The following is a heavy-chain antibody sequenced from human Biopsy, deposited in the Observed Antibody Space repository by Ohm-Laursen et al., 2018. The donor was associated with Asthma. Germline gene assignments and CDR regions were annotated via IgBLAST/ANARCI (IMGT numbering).Heavy chain of an antibody. CDR1: GGSINSSTW. CDR2: FFHTGST. Sequence: TLSLTCTASGGSINSSTWWSWVRQPPGKGLEWIGEFFHTGSTNYSPSLKSRVTISVDKSKNQFSLNLSAVTAADTAVYYCARAQDYYDSRGYYRSFDYWGQGTLVTVSS. D-gene: IGHD3-22*01. V-gene: IGHV4-4*02. CDR3: ARAQDYYDSRGYYRSFDY. J-gene: IGHJ4*02.